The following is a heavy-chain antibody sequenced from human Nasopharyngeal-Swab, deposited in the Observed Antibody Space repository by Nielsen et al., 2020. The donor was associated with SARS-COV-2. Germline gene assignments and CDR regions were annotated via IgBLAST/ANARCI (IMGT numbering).Heavy chain of an antibody. J-gene: IGHJ4*02. V-gene: IGHV3-30*03. Sequence: GGSLRLSCAASGFTFSSYGMHWVRQAPGKGLEWVAVISYDGSNKYYADSVKGRFTISRDNAKNSLYLQMNSLRAEDTAVYYCARVDADYDFWSGSKSGLFDYWGKGTLVTV. CDR3: ARVDADYDFWSGSKSGLFDY. CDR2: ISYDGSNK. CDR1: GFTFSSYG. D-gene: IGHD3-3*01.